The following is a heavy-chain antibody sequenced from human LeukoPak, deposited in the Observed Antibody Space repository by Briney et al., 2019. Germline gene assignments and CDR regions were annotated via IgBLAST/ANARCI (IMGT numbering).Heavy chain of an antibody. CDR2: IHRSGST. J-gene: IGHJ6*03. CDR3: ARDRESVRYYYYFMDV. CDR1: GGSISSYY. Sequence: SETLSLTCTVSGGSISSYYWSWIRQPAGKGLEWIGRIHRSGSTNYNPSLKGRVTMSVDTSKNQFSLKLSSVTAADTAVYYCARDRESVRYYYYFMDVWGKGTTVTVSS. V-gene: IGHV4-4*07. D-gene: IGHD3-10*01.